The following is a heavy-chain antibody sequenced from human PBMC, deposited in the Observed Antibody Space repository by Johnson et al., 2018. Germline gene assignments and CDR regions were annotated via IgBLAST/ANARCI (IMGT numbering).Heavy chain of an antibody. CDR2: MNPKSGDT. CDR1: GYTFSNYD. D-gene: IGHD6-19*01. Sequence: QVQLVESGPEVKKPGASVKVYCKASGYTFSNYDINWVRQAAGQGLEWMGWMNPKSGDTGYAQKFQGGVTMTRNTSISTAYMELSSLTSEDTAVYYCARVKKASYGWYYFDDWGQGTLVTVSA. J-gene: IGHJ4*02. V-gene: IGHV1-8*01. CDR3: ARVKKASYGWYYFDD.